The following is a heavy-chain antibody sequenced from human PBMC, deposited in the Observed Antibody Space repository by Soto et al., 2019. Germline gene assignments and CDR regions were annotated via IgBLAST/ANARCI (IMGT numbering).Heavy chain of an antibody. CDR2: ISGSGGST. V-gene: IGHV3-23*01. CDR1: GFTFSSYA. D-gene: IGHD3-22*01. J-gene: IGHJ4*02. Sequence: GGSLRLSCAASGFTFSSYAMSWVRQAPGKGLEWVSAISGSGGSTYYADSAKGRFTISRDNSKNTLYLQMNSLRAEDTAVYYCAKSPRYYDSSGYYIYWGQGTLVTVSS. CDR3: AKSPRYYDSSGYYIY.